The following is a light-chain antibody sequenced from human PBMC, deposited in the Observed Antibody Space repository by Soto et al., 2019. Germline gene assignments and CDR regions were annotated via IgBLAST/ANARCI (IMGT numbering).Light chain of an antibody. V-gene: IGLV2-14*01. J-gene: IGLJ1*01. CDR2: EVS. CDR3: SSYTSSSTQV. Sequence: QSALTQPASVSGSPGQSITISCTGTSSDVGGYNYVSCYQQHPGKAPKLMIYEVSNRPSGVSNRFSGSKSGNTAALTISGLQAEDEADYYCSSYTSSSTQVFGTGTKVTVL. CDR1: SSDVGGYNY.